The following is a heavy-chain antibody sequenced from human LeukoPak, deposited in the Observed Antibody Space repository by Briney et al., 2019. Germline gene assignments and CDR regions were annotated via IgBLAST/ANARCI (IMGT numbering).Heavy chain of an antibody. CDR3: ARVPSCSNTSCSKVTYYGMDV. CDR2: ISSSSSYI. Sequence: KPGGSLGLSCAASGFTFSSYSMNWVRQAPGKGLEWVSSISSSSSYIYYADSVKGRFTISRDNAKNSLYLQMNSLRAEDTAVYYCARVPSCSNTSCSKVTYYGMDVWGQGTTVTVSS. D-gene: IGHD2-2*01. V-gene: IGHV3-21*01. J-gene: IGHJ6*02. CDR1: GFTFSSYS.